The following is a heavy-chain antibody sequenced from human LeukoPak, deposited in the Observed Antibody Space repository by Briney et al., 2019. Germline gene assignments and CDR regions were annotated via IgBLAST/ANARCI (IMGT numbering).Heavy chain of an antibody. D-gene: IGHD2-15*01. CDR2: IWYDGSNK. CDR3: AKTNYCSGGSCYSGAFDI. CDR1: GFTFSSYG. Sequence: PGGSLRLSCAASGFTFSSYGVHWVRQAPGKGLEWVAVIWYDGSNKYYADSVKGRFTISRDNSKNTLYLQMNSLRAEDTAVYYCAKTNYCSGGSCYSGAFDIWGQGTMVTVSS. J-gene: IGHJ3*02. V-gene: IGHV3-33*06.